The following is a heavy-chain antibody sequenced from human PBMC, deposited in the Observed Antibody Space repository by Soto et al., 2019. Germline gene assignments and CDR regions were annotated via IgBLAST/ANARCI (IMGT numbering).Heavy chain of an antibody. J-gene: IGHJ5*02. CDR1: GGSISSSSYY. Sequence: SETLSLTCTVSGGSISSSSYYWGWIRQPPGKGLEWIGSIYYSGSTYYNPSLKSRVTISVDTSKNLFSLKLSSVTAADTAVYYCARQTRSGYDGDWFDPWGQGTLVTVSS. CDR2: IYYSGST. D-gene: IGHD5-12*01. V-gene: IGHV4-39*01. CDR3: ARQTRSGYDGDWFDP.